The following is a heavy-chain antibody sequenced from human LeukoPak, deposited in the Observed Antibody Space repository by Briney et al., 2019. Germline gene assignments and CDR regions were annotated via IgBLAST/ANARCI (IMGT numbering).Heavy chain of an antibody. D-gene: IGHD2-15*01. CDR3: AKGQLLGYCSGGSCYTLDY. V-gene: IGHV3-9*01. J-gene: IGHJ4*02. CDR2: ISWNSGSI. Sequence: PGGSLRLSCAASGFTFDDYAMHWVRQAPGKGLEWVSGISWNSGSIGYADSVKGRFTISRDSAKNSLYLQMNSLRAEDTALYYCAKGQLLGYCSGGSCYTLDYWGQGTLVTVSS. CDR1: GFTFDDYA.